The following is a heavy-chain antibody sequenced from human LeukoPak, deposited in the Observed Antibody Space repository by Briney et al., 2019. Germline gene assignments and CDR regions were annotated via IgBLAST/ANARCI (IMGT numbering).Heavy chain of an antibody. CDR1: GGTFSSYA. CDR2: IIPIFGTA. J-gene: IGHJ1*01. V-gene: IGHV1-69*05. CDR3: ARPYYGSGSYSNEYFQH. Sequence: SVKVSXKASGGTFSSYAISWVRQAPGQGLEWMGRIIPIFGTANYAQKFQGRVTITTDESTSTAYMELSSLRSEDTAVYYCARPYYGSGSYSNEYFQHWGQGTLVTVSS. D-gene: IGHD3-10*01.